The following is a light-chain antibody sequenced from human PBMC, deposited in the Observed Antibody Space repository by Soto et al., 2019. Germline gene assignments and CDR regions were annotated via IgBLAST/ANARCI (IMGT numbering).Light chain of an antibody. J-gene: IGKJ2*01. Sequence: EIVMTQSPATLSVSPGERATLSCRASQSISSNLAWYQQKPGQSARLLIYGASTRATGIPGRFSGSGSGTEFTLTISSLQSEDFAVYYCQQYNNWPPAYTFGQGTKLEIK. CDR3: QQYNNWPPAYT. CDR1: QSISSN. CDR2: GAS. V-gene: IGKV3-15*01.